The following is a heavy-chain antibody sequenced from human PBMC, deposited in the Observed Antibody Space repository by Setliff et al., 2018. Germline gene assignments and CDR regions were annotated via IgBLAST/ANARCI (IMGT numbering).Heavy chain of an antibody. CDR3: AREQWLDPPGYYYMDV. CDR2: IGHTGST. CDR1: GYSISSGYI. D-gene: IGHD6-19*01. V-gene: IGHV4-38-2*02. J-gene: IGHJ6*03. Sequence: SETLSLTCTVSGYSISSGYIWGWIRQPPGKGLEWVGNIGHTGSTNYNPSLKSRVTISVDTSNNQFSLKLNSVTAADMAVYYCAREQWLDPPGYYYMDVWAKGTTVTVSS.